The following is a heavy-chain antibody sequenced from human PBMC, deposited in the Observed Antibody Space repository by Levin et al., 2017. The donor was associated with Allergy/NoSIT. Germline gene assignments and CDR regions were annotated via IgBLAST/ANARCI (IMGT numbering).Heavy chain of an antibody. CDR2: IWYDRSNK. D-gene: IGHD2-8*02. CDR3: ARDRYCTGGVCAMGDY. CDR1: GFTFSSYG. V-gene: IGHV3-33*01. J-gene: IGHJ4*02. Sequence: RAGGSLRLSCAASGFTFSSYGMHWVRQAPGKGLEWVAVIWYDRSNKYYADSVKGRFTISRDNSKNTLYLQMNSLRAADTAVYYCARDRYCTGGVCAMGDYWGQGTLVTVSS.